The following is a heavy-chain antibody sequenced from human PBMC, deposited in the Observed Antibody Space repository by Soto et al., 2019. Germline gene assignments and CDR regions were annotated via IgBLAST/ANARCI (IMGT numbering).Heavy chain of an antibody. CDR3: ARETRYYYGSGSYYASAYYGMDV. J-gene: IGHJ6*02. CDR1: GFTFSSYW. D-gene: IGHD3-10*01. CDR2: INSDGSST. V-gene: IGHV3-74*01. Sequence: GGSLRLSCAASGFTFSSYWMHWVRQAPGKGLVWVSRINSDGSSTSYADSVKGRFTISRDNAKNTLYLQMNSLRAEDTAVYYCARETRYYYGSGSYYASAYYGMDVWGQGTTVTVSS.